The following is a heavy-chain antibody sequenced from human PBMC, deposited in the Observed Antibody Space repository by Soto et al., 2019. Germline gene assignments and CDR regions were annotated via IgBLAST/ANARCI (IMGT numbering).Heavy chain of an antibody. CDR1: GGSIRSSSYY. CDR3: ARLPEWGSGTD. V-gene: IGHV4-39*01. D-gene: IGHD3-10*01. CDR2: VFYNGNT. Sequence: QVQLQESGPRLVKPSETLSLTCTVSGGSIRSSSYYWVWIRQPPGKGLEWIGSVFYNGNTYYSPSLTSRITISVDTSENQFSLRLYSVSAADTALYHCARLPEWGSGTDWGQGIPVTVSS. J-gene: IGHJ4*02.